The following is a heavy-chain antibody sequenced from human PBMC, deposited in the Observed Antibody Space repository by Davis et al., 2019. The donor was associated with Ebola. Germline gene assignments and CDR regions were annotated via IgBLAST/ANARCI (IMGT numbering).Heavy chain of an antibody. CDR1: GGSISTSNW. V-gene: IGHV4-4*02. J-gene: IGHJ4*02. Sequence: SETLSLTCAVSGGSISTSNWWRCVRQPPGKGLEWLGEIYHSGSTNYNPSLKSRVTISVDKSKNQFSLKLSSVTAADTAVYYCARDGTMVRGVHFDYWGQGTLVTVSS. D-gene: IGHD3-10*01. CDR2: IYHSGST. CDR3: ARDGTMVRGVHFDY.